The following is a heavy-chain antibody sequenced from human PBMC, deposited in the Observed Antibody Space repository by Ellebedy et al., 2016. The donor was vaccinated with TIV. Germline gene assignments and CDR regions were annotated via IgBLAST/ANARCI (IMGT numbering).Heavy chain of an antibody. D-gene: IGHD3-22*01. V-gene: IGHV3-43*01. J-gene: IGHJ3*02. CDR1: GFTFDDYT. CDR3: AKDIGVGAYDSSGYWDAFDI. CDR2: ISWDGGST. Sequence: GESLKISCAASGFTFDDYTMHWVRQAPGKGLEWVSLISWDGGSTYYADSVKGRFTISRDNSKNSLYLQMNSLRTEDTALYYCAKDIGVGAYDSSGYWDAFDIWGQGTMVTASS.